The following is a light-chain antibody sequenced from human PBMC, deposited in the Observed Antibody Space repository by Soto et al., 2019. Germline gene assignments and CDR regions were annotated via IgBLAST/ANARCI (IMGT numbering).Light chain of an antibody. J-gene: IGLJ1*01. V-gene: IGLV2-14*01. CDR2: DVT. CDR3: SSYTSSSTLYV. CDR1: SSDVGDNNY. Sequence: QSALTQPASVSGSPGQSITISCTGTSSDVGDNNYASWYQQHPGKAPKLMIYDVTHRPSGISNRFSGSKSGNTASLTISGLQAEDEADYYCSSYTSSSTLYVFGTGTKLTVL.